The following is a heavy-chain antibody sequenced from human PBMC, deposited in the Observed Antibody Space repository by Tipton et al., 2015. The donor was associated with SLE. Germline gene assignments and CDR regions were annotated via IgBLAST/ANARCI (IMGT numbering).Heavy chain of an antibody. Sequence: TLSLTCTVSGRSISSYYWGCVRQPPGKGLEWIGYIHTSGITNYNPSLKSRVTISADTSKNQFSLRLTSVTAADTAVYYCARHGGSYSFDYWGQGILVTVSS. CDR2: IHTSGIT. D-gene: IGHD1-26*01. CDR1: GRSISSYY. CDR3: ARHGGSYSFDY. J-gene: IGHJ4*02. V-gene: IGHV4-4*09.